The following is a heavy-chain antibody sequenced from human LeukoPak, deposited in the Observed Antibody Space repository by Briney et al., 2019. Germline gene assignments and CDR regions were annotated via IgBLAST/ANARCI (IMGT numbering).Heavy chain of an antibody. V-gene: IGHV4-34*01. CDR3: ARVTRRRTTGEIFGRYLDY. CDR2: ISAGGNS. J-gene: IGHJ4*02. Sequence: PSETLSLTCAAYCGSFSGYFWTWIRQSPGKGLEWIGEISAGGNSNENPSLKSRVTISVDRSKNQFSLILNSVTAADTAVYYCARVTRRRTTGEIFGRYLDYWGLGTLVTVSS. CDR1: CGSFSGYF. D-gene: IGHD3-10*01.